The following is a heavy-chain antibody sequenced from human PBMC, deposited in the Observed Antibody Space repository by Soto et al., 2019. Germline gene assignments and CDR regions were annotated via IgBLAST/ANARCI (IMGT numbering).Heavy chain of an antibody. CDR1: SGSISSSNW. CDR3: ARDPVRKRYGDYGGYFDY. CDR2: IYHSGST. Sequence: QVQLQESGPGLVKPSGTLSLTCAVSSGSISSSNWWSWVRQPPGKGLEWIGEIYHSGSTNYNPSLKSRVTISVDKSKNQFSLKLSSVTAADTAVYYCARDPVRKRYGDYGGYFDYWGQGTLVTVSS. J-gene: IGHJ4*02. D-gene: IGHD4-17*01. V-gene: IGHV4-4*02.